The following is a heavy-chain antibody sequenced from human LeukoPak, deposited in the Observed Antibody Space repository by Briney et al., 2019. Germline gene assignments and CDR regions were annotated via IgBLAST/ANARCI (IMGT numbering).Heavy chain of an antibody. D-gene: IGHD2-2*01. CDR1: GYTFTGYY. J-gene: IGHJ5*02. CDR3: ARSLYCSSTSCYPFDP. Sequence: ASVKVSCKASGYTFTGYYMHWVRQAPGQGLEWMGWINPNSGGTNYAQKFQGRVTMTRDTSISTAYMELSRLRSDDTAVYYCARSLYCSSTSCYPFDPWGQGTLVTVSS. CDR2: INPNSGGT. V-gene: IGHV1-2*02.